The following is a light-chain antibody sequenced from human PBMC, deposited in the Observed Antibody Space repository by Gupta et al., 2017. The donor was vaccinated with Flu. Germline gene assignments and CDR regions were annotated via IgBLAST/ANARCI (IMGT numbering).Light chain of an antibody. Sequence: APLSLSPGERATLSCRASQGVSSYLAWYQQKPGQAPRLLIYDASNRATGTPVRFSGSGFGTDFTLTISSLEPEDFAVYYCQQRSDWPRITFGQGTRLEIK. CDR2: DAS. V-gene: IGKV3-11*01. J-gene: IGKJ5*01. CDR1: QGVSSY. CDR3: QQRSDWPRIT.